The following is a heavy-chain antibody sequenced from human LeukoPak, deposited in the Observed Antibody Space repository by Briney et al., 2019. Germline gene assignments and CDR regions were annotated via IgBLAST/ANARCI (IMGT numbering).Heavy chain of an antibody. CDR2: ISSSSSTI. D-gene: IGHD3-10*01. Sequence: GGSLRLSCAASGFTFSSYAMSLVRQAPGTGLEWVSYISSSSSTIYYADSVKGLFTISRDNAKNSMYLQMNSLRAEDTAVYYCARDRDIYGSGSYYNLWGQGTLVTVSS. CDR1: GFTFSSYA. CDR3: ARDRDIYGSGSYYNL. J-gene: IGHJ5*02. V-gene: IGHV3-48*01.